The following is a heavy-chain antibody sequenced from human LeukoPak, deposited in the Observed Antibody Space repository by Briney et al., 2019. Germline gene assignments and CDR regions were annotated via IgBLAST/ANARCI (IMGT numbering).Heavy chain of an antibody. D-gene: IGHD4-23*01. J-gene: IGHJ4*02. CDR3: ARAAATVVTPEPFDY. Sequence: SVKVSCKASGYTFTSYGISWVRQAPGQGLEWMGRIIPIFGIANYAQKFQGRVTITADESTSTAYMELSSLRSEDTAVYYCARAAATVVTPEPFDYWGQGTLVTVSS. CDR2: IIPIFGIA. V-gene: IGHV1-69*13. CDR1: GYTFTSYG.